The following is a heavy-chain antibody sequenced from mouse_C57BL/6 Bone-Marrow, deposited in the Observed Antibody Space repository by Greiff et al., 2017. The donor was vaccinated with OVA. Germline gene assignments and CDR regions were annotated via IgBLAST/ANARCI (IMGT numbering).Heavy chain of an antibody. Sequence: QVQLQQSGAELVRPGASVKLSCKASGYTFTDYYINWVKQRPGQGLEWIARIYPGSGNTYYNEKFKGKATLTAEKSSSTAYMQLSSLTSEDAAVYFCARRSIGLHFDDWGKGTTLTVSS. J-gene: IGHJ2*01. CDR3: ARRSIGLHFDD. D-gene: IGHD2-14*01. CDR1: GYTFTDYY. CDR2: IYPGSGNT. V-gene: IGHV1-76*01.